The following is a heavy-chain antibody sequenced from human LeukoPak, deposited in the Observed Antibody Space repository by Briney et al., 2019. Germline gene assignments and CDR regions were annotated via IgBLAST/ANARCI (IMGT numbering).Heavy chain of an antibody. CDR3: AKVSYHYYGSGSYVLDY. CDR1: RFTFSSYA. V-gene: IGHV3-23*01. Sequence: GGSLRLSCAASRFTFSSYAMSWVRQAPGKGLEWVSGISGSGGTTYNADSVKGRFTISRDNSKNTLYLQMNSLRAEDTAVYYCAKVSYHYYGSGSYVLDYWGQGTLVTVSS. J-gene: IGHJ4*02. D-gene: IGHD3-10*01. CDR2: ISGSGGTT.